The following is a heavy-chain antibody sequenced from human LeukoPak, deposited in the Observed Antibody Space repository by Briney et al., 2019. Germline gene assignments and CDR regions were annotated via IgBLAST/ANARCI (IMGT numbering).Heavy chain of an antibody. CDR3: ARRVWGGWYYFDY. D-gene: IGHD6-19*01. Sequence: QPGGSLRLSCAASGFTFSSYWMSWVRQAPGKGLEWVANIKQDGSEKYYVDSVKGRFTISRDNAKSSLYLQMNSLRAEDAAVYYCARRVWGGWYYFDYWGQGTLVTVSS. J-gene: IGHJ4*02. CDR1: GFTFSSYW. V-gene: IGHV3-7*01. CDR2: IKQDGSEK.